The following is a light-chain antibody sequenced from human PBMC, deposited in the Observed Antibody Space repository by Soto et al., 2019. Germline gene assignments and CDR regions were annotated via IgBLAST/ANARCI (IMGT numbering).Light chain of an antibody. CDR3: SSYASSSSYV. J-gene: IGLJ1*01. CDR2: EVT. V-gene: IGLV2-14*01. Sequence: HSVLTQPASVSGSPGQSITISCTGTSSDVGGYNHVSWYQIHPGKAPKLIIYEVTSRPSGVSYRFSGSKSGNSASLTISGLQAEDEADYYCSSYASSSSYVFGGGTKVTV. CDR1: SSDVGGYNH.